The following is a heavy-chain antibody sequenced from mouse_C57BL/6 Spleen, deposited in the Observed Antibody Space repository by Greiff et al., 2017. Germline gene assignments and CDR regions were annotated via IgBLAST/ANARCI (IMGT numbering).Heavy chain of an antibody. D-gene: IGHD3-2*02. V-gene: IGHV5-9-1*02. Sequence: EVKVEESGEGLVKPGGSLKLSCAASGFTFSSYAMSWVRQTPEQRLEWVAYISSGGDYIYYADTVKGRFTISRDNARNTLYLQMSSLKSEDTAMYYCTRDSSRYYDMDYWGQGTSVTVSS. CDR1: GFTFSSYA. CDR3: TRDSSRYYDMDY. J-gene: IGHJ4*01. CDR2: ISSGGDYI.